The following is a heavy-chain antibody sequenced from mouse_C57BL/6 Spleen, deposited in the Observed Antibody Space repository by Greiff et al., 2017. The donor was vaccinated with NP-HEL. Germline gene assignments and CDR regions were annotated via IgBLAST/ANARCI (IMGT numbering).Heavy chain of an antibody. Sequence: EVHLVESGGGLVKPGGSLKLSCAASGFTFSSYAMSWVRQTPEKRLEWVATISDGGSYTYYPDNVKGRFTISRDNAKNNLYLQMSHLKSEDTAMYYCAREMSNYAMDYWGQGTSVTVSS. D-gene: IGHD5-1*01. CDR1: GFTFSSYA. CDR3: AREMSNYAMDY. CDR2: ISDGGSYT. J-gene: IGHJ4*01. V-gene: IGHV5-4*01.